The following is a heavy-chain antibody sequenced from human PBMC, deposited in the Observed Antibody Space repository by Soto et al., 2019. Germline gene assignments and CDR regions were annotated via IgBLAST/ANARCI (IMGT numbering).Heavy chain of an antibody. CDR2: IYPGDSDT. V-gene: IGHV5-51*01. D-gene: IGHD3-10*01. CDR1: GYSFVSYW. Sequence: GESLKISCQGSGYSFVSYWTAWVRQMPGKGLEWMGLIYPGDSDTRYSPSFQGQVTISADKSINTAYLQWRTLKASDTAIYYCARHMEAHSHFYYGMDVWGQGTTVTVSS. J-gene: IGHJ6*02. CDR3: ARHMEAHSHFYYGMDV.